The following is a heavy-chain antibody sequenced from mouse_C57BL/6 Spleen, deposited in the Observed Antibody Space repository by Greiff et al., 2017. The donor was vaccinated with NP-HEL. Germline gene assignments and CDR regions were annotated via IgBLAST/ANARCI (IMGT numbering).Heavy chain of an antibody. J-gene: IGHJ1*03. CDR1: GFNIKDDY. D-gene: IGHD2-3*01. Sequence: DVQLQESGAELVRPGASVKLSCTASGFNIKDDYMHWVKQRPEQGLEWIGWIDPENGDTEYASKFQGKATITADTSSNTAYLQLSSLTSEDTAVYYCTRYDGYGWYFDVWGTGTTVTVSS. V-gene: IGHV14-4*01. CDR2: IDPENGDT. CDR3: TRYDGYGWYFDV.